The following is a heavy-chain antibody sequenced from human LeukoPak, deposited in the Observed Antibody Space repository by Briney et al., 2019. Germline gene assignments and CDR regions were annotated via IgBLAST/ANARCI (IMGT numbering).Heavy chain of an antibody. V-gene: IGHV3-23*01. D-gene: IGHD3-16*02. Sequence: PGGSLRLSCAASGFTFSSYAMSRVRQAPVKGLEWVSAISGSGGSTYYADSVKGRFTISRDNSKNTLYLQMNSLRAEDTAVYYCAKGGRGGYTQQYNWFDPWGQGTLVTVSS. CDR2: ISGSGGST. CDR3: AKGGRGGYTQQYNWFDP. CDR1: GFTFSSYA. J-gene: IGHJ5*02.